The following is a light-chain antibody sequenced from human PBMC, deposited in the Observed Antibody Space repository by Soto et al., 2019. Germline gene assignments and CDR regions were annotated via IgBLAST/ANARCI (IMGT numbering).Light chain of an antibody. CDR3: CAYAGSYTPDV. CDR1: SSDVGGYNY. J-gene: IGLJ1*01. CDR2: DVS. Sequence: QSALTQPRSVSGSPGQSVTISCTGTSSDVGGYNYVSWYQQHPGKAPKLMIYDVSKRPSGVHDRFSGSKSGNTASLTISGLQAEDEADYYCCAYAGSYTPDVFGTGTKLTVL. V-gene: IGLV2-11*01.